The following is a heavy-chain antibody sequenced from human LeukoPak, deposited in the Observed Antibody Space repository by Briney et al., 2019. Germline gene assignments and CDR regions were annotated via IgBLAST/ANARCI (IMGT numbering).Heavy chain of an antibody. CDR1: GFTVSSNY. CDR3: ARYYDFWSGPDAFDI. V-gene: IGHV3-48*01. Sequence: GGSLRLSCAASGFTVSSNYMSWVRQAPGKGLEWVSYISSSSSTIYYADSVKGRFTISRDNAKNSLYLQMNSLRAEDTAVYYCARYYDFWSGPDAFDIWGQGTMVTVSS. D-gene: IGHD3-3*01. CDR2: ISSSSSTI. J-gene: IGHJ3*02.